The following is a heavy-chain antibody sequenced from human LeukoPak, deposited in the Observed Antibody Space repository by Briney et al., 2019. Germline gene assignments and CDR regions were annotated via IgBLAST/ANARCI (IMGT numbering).Heavy chain of an antibody. D-gene: IGHD6-13*01. V-gene: IGHV1-8*03. CDR1: GYTFTGYY. CDR2: MNPNSGNT. J-gene: IGHJ4*02. CDR3: ARNGIAAADTDY. Sequence: ASVKVSCKASGYTFTGYYMHWVRQATGQGLEWMGWMNPNSGNTGYAQKFQGRVTITRNTSISTAYMELSTLRSEDTAVYYCARNGIAAADTDYWGQGTLVTVSS.